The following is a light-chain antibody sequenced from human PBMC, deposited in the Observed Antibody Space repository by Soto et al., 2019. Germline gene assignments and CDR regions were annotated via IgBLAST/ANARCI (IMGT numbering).Light chain of an antibody. CDR3: QQYNSYSWT. V-gene: IGKV1-5*03. Sequence: DIPMTQSVPTLSGSVGDRVTITCRASQTISSWLAWYQQKPGKAPKLLIYKASTLGSGVPARFSGSGSGTEFTLTISSPQPDDFATYYCQQYNSYSWTFGQGAKVDIK. J-gene: IGKJ1*01. CDR2: KAS. CDR1: QTISSW.